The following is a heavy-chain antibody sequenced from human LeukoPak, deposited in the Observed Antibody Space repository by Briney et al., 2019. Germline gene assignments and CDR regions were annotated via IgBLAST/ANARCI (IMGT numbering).Heavy chain of an antibody. J-gene: IGHJ6*03. V-gene: IGHV3-74*01. Sequence: PGGSLRLSCAASGFTFSTFRMHWARQAPGKGLVWVARINSDGSRTNYADSVKGRFTISRDNAKNTLYLQMNSLRAEDTAVYYCARDPIRGDIIVVPPAVHYMDVWGKGTTVTVSS. CDR2: INSDGSRT. D-gene: IGHD2-2*01. CDR3: ARDPIRGDIIVVPPAVHYMDV. CDR1: GFTFSTFR.